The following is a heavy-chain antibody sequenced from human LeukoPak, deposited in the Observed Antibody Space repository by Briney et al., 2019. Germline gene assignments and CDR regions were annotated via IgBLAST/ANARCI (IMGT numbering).Heavy chain of an antibody. J-gene: IGHJ3*02. V-gene: IGHV4-59*11. Sequence: SETLSLTCTVSGGSIGNHFWSWIRQPPGKGLEWMGFITHSGSTDHNPSLKSRVTMSVDTYKTPLALKLSSVTAAHTAVYYCATEGQPDAIDIWGQGTIVTVSP. CDR1: GGSIGNHF. CDR2: ITHSGST. CDR3: ATEGQPDAIDI. D-gene: IGHD1-1*01.